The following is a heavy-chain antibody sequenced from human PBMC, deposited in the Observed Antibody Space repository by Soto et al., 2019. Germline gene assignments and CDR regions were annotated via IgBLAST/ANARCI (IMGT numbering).Heavy chain of an antibody. CDR3: ARSVSGSSTGYYYYGMDV. D-gene: IGHD3-10*01. Sequence: GESLKISCKGSGYSFTSYWIGWVRQMPGKGLEWMGIIYPGDSDTRYSPSFQGQVTISADKSISTAYLQWSSLKASDTAMYYCARSVSGSSTGYYYYGMDVWGQGTTVTVSS. CDR2: IYPGDSDT. V-gene: IGHV5-51*01. CDR1: GYSFTSYW. J-gene: IGHJ6*02.